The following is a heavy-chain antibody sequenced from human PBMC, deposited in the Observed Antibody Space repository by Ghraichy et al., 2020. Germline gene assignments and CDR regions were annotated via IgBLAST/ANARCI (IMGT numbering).Heavy chain of an antibody. CDR3: AKDFWSGYLYGNLDY. V-gene: IGHV3-23*01. CDR2: ISGSGGST. J-gene: IGHJ4*02. D-gene: IGHD3-3*01. CDR1: GFTFSSYD. Sequence: GGSLRLSCAASGFTFSSYDMSWVRQAPGKGLEWVSAISGSGGSTYYADSVKGRFTISRDNSKNTLYLQMNSLRAEDTAVYYCAKDFWSGYLYGNLDYWGQGTLVTVSS.